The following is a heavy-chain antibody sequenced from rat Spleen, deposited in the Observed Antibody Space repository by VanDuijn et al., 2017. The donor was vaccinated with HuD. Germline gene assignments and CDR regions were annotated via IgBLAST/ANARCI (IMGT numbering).Heavy chain of an antibody. D-gene: IGHD1-9*01. CDR3: ARRHYGYTDYFDY. J-gene: IGHJ2*01. CDR2: ISAGGDST. CDR1: GFTFSDYY. V-gene: IGHV5-25*01. Sequence: EVQLVESDGGLVQPGKSLKLSCAASGFTFSDYYMAWVRQAPTKGLEWVAYISAGGDSTYYRDSVKGRFTISRDNAKSTLSLQMDSLRSEDTATYYCARRHYGYTDYFDYWGQGVMVTVSS.